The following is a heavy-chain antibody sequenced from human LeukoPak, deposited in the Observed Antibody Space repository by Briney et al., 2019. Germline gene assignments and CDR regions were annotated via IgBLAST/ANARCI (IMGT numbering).Heavy chain of an antibody. J-gene: IGHJ4*02. CDR2: ISAYDGNT. CDR3: ARDGYGSGKGFFDY. D-gene: IGHD3-10*01. CDR1: GYTFTSYG. V-gene: IGHV1-18*01. Sequence: ASVKVSCKASGYTFTSYGFSWVRQAPGQGPEWMGWISAYDGNTNSAQKFQGRVTMTTDTSTSTAYMELRRLRSDDTAVYYCARDGYGSGKGFFDYWGQGTLVTVSS.